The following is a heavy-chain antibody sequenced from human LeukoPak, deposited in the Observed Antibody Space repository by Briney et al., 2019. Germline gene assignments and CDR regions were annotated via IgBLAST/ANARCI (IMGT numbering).Heavy chain of an antibody. CDR1: GGTFSSYA. Sequence: ASVKVSCKASGGTFSSYAISWVRQAPGQGLEWMGGIIPIFGTANYAQKFQGRVTITADESTSTAYMELSSLRSEDTAVYYCARDLEYCSSTSCSNHYYYYYMDVWGKGTTVTVSS. V-gene: IGHV1-69*13. D-gene: IGHD2-2*01. J-gene: IGHJ6*03. CDR2: IIPIFGTA. CDR3: ARDLEYCSSTSCSNHYYYYYMDV.